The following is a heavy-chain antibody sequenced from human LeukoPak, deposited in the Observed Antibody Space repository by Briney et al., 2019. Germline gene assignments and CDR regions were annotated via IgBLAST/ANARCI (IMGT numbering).Heavy chain of an antibody. V-gene: IGHV1-24*01. J-gene: IGHJ6*03. Sequence: ASVKVSCKVSGYTLTELSMHWVRQAPGKGLEWMGGFDPEDGETIYAQKFQGRVTTTADESTSTAYMELSSLRSEDTAVYYCARGIAARPAYYYYYMDVWGKGTTVTVSS. CDR1: GYTLTELS. CDR3: ARGIAARPAYYYYYMDV. D-gene: IGHD6-6*01. CDR2: FDPEDGET.